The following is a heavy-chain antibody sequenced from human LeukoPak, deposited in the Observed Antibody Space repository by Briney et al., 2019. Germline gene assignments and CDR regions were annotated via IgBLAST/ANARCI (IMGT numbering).Heavy chain of an antibody. V-gene: IGHV1-58*02. CDR3: AAMGYGDYGGY. J-gene: IGHJ4*02. Sequence: GASVKVSCKASGFTFTSSAMQWVRQARGQRLEWIGWIIVGSGNTNYAQKFQERVTITRDMSTSTAYMELSSLRSEDTAVYYCAAMGYGDYGGYWGQGTLVTVSS. D-gene: IGHD4-17*01. CDR1: GFTFTSSA. CDR2: IIVGSGNT.